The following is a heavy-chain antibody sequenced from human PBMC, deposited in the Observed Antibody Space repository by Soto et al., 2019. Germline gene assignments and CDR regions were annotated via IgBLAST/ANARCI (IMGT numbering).Heavy chain of an antibody. J-gene: IGHJ4*02. CDR2: IWYDGSNK. V-gene: IGHV3-33*01. Sequence: PGGSLRLSCAASGFTFSSYGMHWVRQAPGKGLEWVAVIWYDGSNKYYADSVKGRFTISRDNSKNTLYLQMNSLRAEDTAVYYCARDRGLYGSGSYYAGTFDFWGQGTLVTVSS. D-gene: IGHD3-10*01. CDR1: GFTFSSYG. CDR3: ARDRGLYGSGSYYAGTFDF.